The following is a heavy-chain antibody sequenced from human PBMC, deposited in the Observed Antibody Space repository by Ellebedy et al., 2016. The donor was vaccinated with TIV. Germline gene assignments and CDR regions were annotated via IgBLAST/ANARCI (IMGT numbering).Heavy chain of an antibody. CDR3: VRYVAAFDI. Sequence: PGGSLRLSCAGSGFTFSSYWMGWVRQAPGKGLEWVANINKDGSEKYYVDSVKGRFTISRDNAKKSLYLQMNSLRAEDTAVYYCVRYVAAFDIWGQGTMVTVSS. V-gene: IGHV3-7*03. D-gene: IGHD3-16*01. J-gene: IGHJ3*02. CDR2: INKDGSEK. CDR1: GFTFSSYW.